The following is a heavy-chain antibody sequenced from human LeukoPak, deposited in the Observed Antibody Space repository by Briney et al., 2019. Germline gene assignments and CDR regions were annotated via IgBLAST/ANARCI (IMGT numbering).Heavy chain of an antibody. V-gene: IGHV3-7*03. J-gene: IGHJ4*02. D-gene: IGHD2/OR15-2a*01. CDR3: AKDALISYRGAWSQSDY. Sequence: GGSLRLSCAVSGFIFSNSWMNRVRQAPGKGLEWVASIDQDGSETNYVDSVKGRFTISRDNSRNTLYLQMNNLRAEDTAVYYCAKDALISYRGAWSQSDYWGQGTLVTVSS. CDR2: IDQDGSET. CDR1: GFIFSNSW.